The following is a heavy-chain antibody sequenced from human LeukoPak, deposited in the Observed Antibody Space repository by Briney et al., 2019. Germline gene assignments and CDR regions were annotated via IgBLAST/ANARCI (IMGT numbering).Heavy chain of an antibody. CDR1: GGSISSSSYY. CDR3: ARRDHYDSSGYFDY. V-gene: IGHV4-39*01. CDR2: IYYTANT. J-gene: IGHJ4*02. D-gene: IGHD3-22*01. Sequence: SETLTLTCTASGGSISSSSYYWGRLRQPPGQGLEWIGSIYYTANTYYNSSLKSRVTISVDTSKNQFSLKLSSVTAADSAVYYCARRDHYDSSGYFDYWGQGTLVTVSS.